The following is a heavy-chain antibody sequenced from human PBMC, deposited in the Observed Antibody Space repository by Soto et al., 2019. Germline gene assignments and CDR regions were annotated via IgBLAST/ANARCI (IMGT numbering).Heavy chain of an antibody. V-gene: IGHV4-4*07. CDR2: IYTSGST. CDR1: GTSVSNYY. CDR3: GRVVIKMAIQSIGS. Sequence: PSETLSLTCSVSGTSVSNYYWSWIRQPAGKGLEHIGRIYTSGSTSYNPSLKSRVTMSMDTSQTQIYLNLTSVTAADTAVYYCGRVVIKMAIQSIGSWGPGTLVTVSS. J-gene: IGHJ4*02.